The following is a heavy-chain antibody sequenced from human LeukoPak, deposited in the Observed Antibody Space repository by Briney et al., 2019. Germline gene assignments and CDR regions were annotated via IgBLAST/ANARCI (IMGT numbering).Heavy chain of an antibody. Sequence: SETLSLTCTVSGGSISSGDYYRGWHRQPQGKGLEWIGYIYYSGGTYYNPSLKSRVTISVDTSKNQFSLKLSSVTAADTAVYYCARGGGRRYYYYGMDVWGKGTRSPSPQ. D-gene: IGHD1-26*01. J-gene: IGHJ6*04. CDR3: ARGGGRRYYYYGMDV. CDR1: GGSISSGDYY. V-gene: IGHV4-30-4*01. CDR2: IYYSGGT.